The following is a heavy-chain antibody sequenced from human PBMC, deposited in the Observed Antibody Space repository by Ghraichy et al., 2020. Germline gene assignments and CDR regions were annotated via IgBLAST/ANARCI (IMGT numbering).Heavy chain of an antibody. Sequence: GGSLRLSCAASGFTFRSYWMSWVRQAPGKGLEWVANMKQDGSEKYYVDSGKGRFTISRDNAKNSLYLQLNSLRAEDTAMYYCARAIYYYDSSDLGYYFDYWGQGTLVTVSS. D-gene: IGHD3-22*01. CDR1: GFTFRSYW. J-gene: IGHJ4*02. V-gene: IGHV3-7*03. CDR2: MKQDGSEK. CDR3: ARAIYYYDSSDLGYYFDY.